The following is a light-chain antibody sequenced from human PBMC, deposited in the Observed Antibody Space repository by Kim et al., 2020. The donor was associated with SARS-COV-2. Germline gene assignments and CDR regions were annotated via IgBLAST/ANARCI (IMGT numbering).Light chain of an antibody. J-gene: IGLJ1*01. CDR1: SSDVGAYKY. CDR2: DVS. CDR3: YSYTSKSTPYV. V-gene: IGLV2-14*03. Sequence: SITNSCTGTSSDVGAYKYVSWYQQHPSKAPKLIIYDVSDRPSGVSNRFSGSKSGNAASLTISGLQAEDEADYYCYSYTSKSTPYVFGTGTKVTVL.